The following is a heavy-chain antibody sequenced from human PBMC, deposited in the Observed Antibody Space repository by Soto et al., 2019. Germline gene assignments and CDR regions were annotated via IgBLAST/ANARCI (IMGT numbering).Heavy chain of an antibody. CDR1: GYTFTGYY. Sequence: GASVKVSCKASGYTFTGYYMHWVRQAPGQGLEWMGWINPNSGGTNYAQKFQGWVTMTRDTPISTAYMELSRLRSDDTAVYYCARDHGVATIYYYYGMDVWGQGTTVTVSS. CDR3: ARDHGVATIYYYYGMDV. CDR2: INPNSGGT. D-gene: IGHD5-12*01. J-gene: IGHJ6*02. V-gene: IGHV1-2*04.